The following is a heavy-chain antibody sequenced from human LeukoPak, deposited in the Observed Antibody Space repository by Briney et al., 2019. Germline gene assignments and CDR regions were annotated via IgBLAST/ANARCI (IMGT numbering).Heavy chain of an antibody. CDR3: VRRAAAGGIDY. D-gene: IGHD2-15*01. J-gene: IGHJ4*02. CDR2: ISAYNGNT. Sequence: ASVKVSCKASGYTFTSYGISWVRQAPGQGLEWMGWISAYNGNTNYAQKLQGRVTMTTDTPTSTAYMELRSLRSDDTAVYYCVRRAAAGGIDYWGQGTLVTVSS. V-gene: IGHV1-18*01. CDR1: GYTFTSYG.